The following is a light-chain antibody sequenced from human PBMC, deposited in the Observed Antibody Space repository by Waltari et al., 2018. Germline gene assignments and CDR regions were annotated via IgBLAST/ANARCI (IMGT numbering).Light chain of an antibody. CDR2: AAS. J-gene: IGKJ2*01. CDR3: QQLNSYPRT. Sequence: DIQLTQSPSFLSASVGDRVTIACRASQGISRSLAWYQQKPGKAPKLLIYAASTLQSGGPSRFSGDGSGTEFTLTISSLQPEDSATYYCQQLNSYPRTFGQGTKLEIK. CDR1: QGISRS. V-gene: IGKV1-9*01.